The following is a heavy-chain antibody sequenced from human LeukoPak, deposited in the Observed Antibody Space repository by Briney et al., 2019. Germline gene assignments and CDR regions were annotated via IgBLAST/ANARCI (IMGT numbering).Heavy chain of an antibody. CDR1: GYTFTSYG. J-gene: IGHJ4*02. CDR3: ARRIQLWLSDY. D-gene: IGHD5-18*01. V-gene: IGHV1-18*01. CDR2: ISAYIGNT. Sequence: AASVKVSCKASGYTFTSYGISWVRQAPGQGLEWMGWISAYIGNTNYAQELQGRVTMTTDTSTSTAYMELRSLRSDDTAVYYCARRIQLWLSDYWGQGTLVTVSS.